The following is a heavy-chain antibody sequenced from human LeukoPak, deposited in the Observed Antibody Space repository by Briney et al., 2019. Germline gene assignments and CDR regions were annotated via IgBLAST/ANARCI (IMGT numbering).Heavy chain of an antibody. CDR3: ARQYYYDSSGSEGN. Sequence: SVKVSCKASGGTFSSYAISWVRQAPGQGLEWMGRIIPILGIANYAQKFQGRVTITADKSTSTAYMELSSLRSEDTAVYYCARQYYYDSSGSEGNWGQGTLVIVSS. J-gene: IGHJ4*02. CDR1: GGTFSSYA. CDR2: IIPILGIA. D-gene: IGHD3-22*01. V-gene: IGHV1-69*04.